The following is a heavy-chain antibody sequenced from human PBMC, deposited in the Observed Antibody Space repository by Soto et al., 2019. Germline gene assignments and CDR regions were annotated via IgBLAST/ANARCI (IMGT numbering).Heavy chain of an antibody. J-gene: IGHJ4*02. CDR3: ATVAGGDYVDY. CDR2: IYYTGNT. V-gene: IGHV4-59*01. Sequence: SETLSLTCTVSGGSINSDYWSWIRQPPGKGLEWIGYIYYTGNTNYNPSLKSRVTISVDTSKNQFSLRLSSVTAADTAFYFCATVAGGDYVDYWGQGTLVTVSS. D-gene: IGHD4-17*01. CDR1: GGSINSDY.